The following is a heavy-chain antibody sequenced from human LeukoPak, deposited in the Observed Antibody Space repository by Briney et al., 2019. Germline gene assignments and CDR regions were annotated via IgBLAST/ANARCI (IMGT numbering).Heavy chain of an antibody. Sequence: GSLRLSCAASGFPFSSHAMSWVRQPPGKGLEWVAAISNGKTYYADSVRGRFAISRDDSTNTVYLHMNSLRDEDTALYHCVREAGYCAPVCVKTNWFDPWGQGTLVTVSS. CDR1: GFPFSSHA. V-gene: IGHV3-23*01. CDR2: ISNGKT. CDR3: VREAGYCAPVCVKTNWFDP. D-gene: IGHD2-15*01. J-gene: IGHJ5*02.